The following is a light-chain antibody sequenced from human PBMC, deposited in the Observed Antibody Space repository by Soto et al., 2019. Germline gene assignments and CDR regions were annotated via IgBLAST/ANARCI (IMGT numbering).Light chain of an antibody. V-gene: IGKV1-5*03. J-gene: IGKJ1*01. CDR1: KTSSSW. Sequence: DIQITQSPATLSGSVGDRVTITFRASKTSSSWLAWYQQKPGKAPKLLICEASTLKSGVPSRFSGSGSGTEFPLTISSLQPDDFATYYCQQYDSLWKCGQGTKGDIK. CDR3: QQYDSLWK. CDR2: EAS.